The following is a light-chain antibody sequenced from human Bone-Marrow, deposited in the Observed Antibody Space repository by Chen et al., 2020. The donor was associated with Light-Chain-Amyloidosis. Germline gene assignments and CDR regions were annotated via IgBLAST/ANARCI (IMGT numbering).Light chain of an antibody. CDR3: QQYNSYSRT. J-gene: IGKJ1*01. CDR1: QSISSW. CDR2: DAS. V-gene: IGKV1-5*01. Sequence: DIQTTQSPSTLSASVGDSVTITCRASQSISSWWAWYQQKPGKAPKLLIYDASSLESGVPSRFSGSGSGTEFTLTISSLQPDDFATYYCQQYNSYSRTFGQGTKVEIK.